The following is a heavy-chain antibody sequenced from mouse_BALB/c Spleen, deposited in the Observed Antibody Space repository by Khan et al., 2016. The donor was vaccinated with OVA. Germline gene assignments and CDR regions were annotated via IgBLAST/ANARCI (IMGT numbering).Heavy chain of an antibody. V-gene: IGHV14-4*02. CDR2: IDPENGNT. Sequence: VQLQQSGAELVRSGASVKLSCTASDFNIKDYYIHWVKQRPEQGLEWIGWIDPENGNTEYAPKFQGKATMTADTSSNTAYLQLSSLTSDDTAFYYEKERGGYAMDYWGQGTSVTVSS. CDR3: KERGGYAMDY. CDR1: DFNIKDYY. J-gene: IGHJ4*01.